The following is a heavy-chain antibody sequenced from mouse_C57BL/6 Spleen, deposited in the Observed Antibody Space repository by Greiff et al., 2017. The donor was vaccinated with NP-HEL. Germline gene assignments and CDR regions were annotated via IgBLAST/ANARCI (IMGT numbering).Heavy chain of an antibody. CDR3: ARDYGSSHPYFDY. D-gene: IGHD1-1*01. Sequence: VQLQQPGAELVKPGASVKMSCKASGYTFTSYWITWVKQRPGQGLEWIGDIYPGSGSTNYNEKFKSKATLTVDTSSSTAYMQLSSLTSEDSAVYYCARDYGSSHPYFDYWGQGTTLTVSS. J-gene: IGHJ2*01. V-gene: IGHV1-55*01. CDR1: GYTFTSYW. CDR2: IYPGSGST.